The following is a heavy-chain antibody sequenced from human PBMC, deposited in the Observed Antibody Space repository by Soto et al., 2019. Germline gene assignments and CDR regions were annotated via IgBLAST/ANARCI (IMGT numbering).Heavy chain of an antibody. Sequence: ASVKVSCKAFGGTFSSYAISWVRQAPGQGLEWMGGIIPIFGTANYAQKFQGRVTITADGSTSTAYMELSSLRSEDTAVYYCARDREYSSPPRDYYGMDVWGQGTTVTVSS. CDR3: ARDREYSSPPRDYYGMDV. CDR2: IIPIFGTA. CDR1: GGTFSSYA. J-gene: IGHJ6*02. D-gene: IGHD6-6*01. V-gene: IGHV1-69*13.